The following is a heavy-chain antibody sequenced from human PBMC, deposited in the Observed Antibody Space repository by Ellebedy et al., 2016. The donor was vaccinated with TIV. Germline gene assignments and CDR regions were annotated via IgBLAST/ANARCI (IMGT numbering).Heavy chain of an antibody. J-gene: IGHJ4*02. Sequence: GESLKISCAASGFTFTNYIMNWVRQAPGKGLEWVSFISSTGYYIYYADSVKGRFTISRDDAMSSLFLQMNSLSAEDTAVYYCARSGELDSWGQGTLVTVSS. V-gene: IGHV3-21*01. D-gene: IGHD1-26*01. CDR1: GFTFTNYI. CDR3: ARSGELDS. CDR2: ISSTGYYI.